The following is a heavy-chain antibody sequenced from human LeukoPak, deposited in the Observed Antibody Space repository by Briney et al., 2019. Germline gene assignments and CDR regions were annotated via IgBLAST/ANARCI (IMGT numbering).Heavy chain of an antibody. CDR3: AKTVVAARGWFDP. CDR2: ISGSGGST. CDR1: GFTFSSYA. Sequence: GGSLRLSCAASGFTFSSYAMSWVRQAPGKGLEWVSAISGSGGSTYYADSVKGRFTISTDNSKKTLYLQMNSLRAEDTAVYYCAKTVVAARGWFDPWGQGTLVTVSS. V-gene: IGHV3-23*01. D-gene: IGHD2-15*01. J-gene: IGHJ5*02.